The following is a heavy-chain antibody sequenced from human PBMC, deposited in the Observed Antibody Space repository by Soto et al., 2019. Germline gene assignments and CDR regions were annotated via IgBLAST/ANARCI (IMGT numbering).Heavy chain of an antibody. CDR1: GGTFNSFS. J-gene: IGHJ5*02. CDR2: IIPMSGRP. CDR3: TRRGRQSANWFDP. Sequence: SVMVSCKASGGTFNSFSIDWVRQAPGQGLEWMGGIIPMSGRPNYAQRFQGRVTFSADKSTNTVYMEVNSLTYEDTAVYYCTRRGRQSANWFDPWGQGTLVTVSS. V-gene: IGHV1-69*06.